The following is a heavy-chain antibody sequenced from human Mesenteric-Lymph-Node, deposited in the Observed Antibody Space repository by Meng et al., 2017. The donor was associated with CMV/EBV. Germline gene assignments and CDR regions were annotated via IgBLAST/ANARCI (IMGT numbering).Heavy chain of an antibody. V-gene: IGHV4-31*03. Sequence: SETLSLTCTVSGGSISSGGYYWSWIRQHPGKGLEWIGYIYYSENAYYNPSLKSRVTISVDTSKNQFSLKLSAVTVADTAVYYCARGEDWFDPWGQGTLVTVSS. CDR1: GGSISSGGYY. CDR2: IYYSENA. CDR3: ARGEDWFDP. J-gene: IGHJ5*02.